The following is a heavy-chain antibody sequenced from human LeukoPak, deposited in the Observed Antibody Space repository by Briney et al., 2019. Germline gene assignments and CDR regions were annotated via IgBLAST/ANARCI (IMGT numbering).Heavy chain of an antibody. CDR2: INPNSGGA. D-gene: IGHD6-19*01. Sequence: ASVKVSCKASGYTFTGYHIHSVRQAPGQGLKWMGWINPNSGGANSAQKFLGRVSMTRDTSTSTVYMDLTTLRSDDTPVYYCARDSGSSGWDPTSFLDYWGRGTLVTVSS. CDR1: GYTFTGYH. CDR3: ARDSGSSGWDPTSFLDY. V-gene: IGHV1-2*02. J-gene: IGHJ4*02.